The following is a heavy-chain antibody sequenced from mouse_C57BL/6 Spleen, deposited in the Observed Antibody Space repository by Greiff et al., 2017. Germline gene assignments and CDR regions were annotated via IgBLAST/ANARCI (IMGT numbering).Heavy chain of an antibody. CDR1: GFTFSDYG. V-gene: IGHV5-15*01. CDR3: ARLFGAMDY. J-gene: IGHJ4*01. Sequence: EVKLMESGGGLVQPGGSLKLSCAASGFTFSDYGMAWVRQAPRKGPEWVAFISNLAYSIYYADTVTGRFTISRENAKNTLYLEMSSLRSEDTAMYYCARLFGAMDYWGQGTSVTVSS. CDR2: ISNLAYSI.